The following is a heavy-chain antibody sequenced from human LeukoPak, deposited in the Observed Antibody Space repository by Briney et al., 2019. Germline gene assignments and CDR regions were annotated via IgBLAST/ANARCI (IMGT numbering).Heavy chain of an antibody. CDR3: ARARDTAANNWFDP. D-gene: IGHD6-13*01. J-gene: IGHJ5*02. CDR1: GGSISSGGCY. Sequence: SQTLSLTCTVSGGSISSGGCYWSWIRQHPGKDLEWIGYIYYSGSTYYNPSLKSRVTISVDTSKNQFSLKLSSVTAADTAVYNCARARDTAANNWFDPWGQGTLVTVSS. V-gene: IGHV4-31*03. CDR2: IYYSGST.